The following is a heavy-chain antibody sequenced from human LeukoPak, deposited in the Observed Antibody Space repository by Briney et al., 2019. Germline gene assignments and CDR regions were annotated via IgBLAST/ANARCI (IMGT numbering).Heavy chain of an antibody. D-gene: IGHD3-16*02. CDR2: INHSGST. J-gene: IGHJ5*02. Sequence: PSETLSLTCAVYGGSFSGYYWNWIRQPPGKGLEWIGEINHSGSTNYNPSLKSRVTISVDTSKNQFSLKLSSVTAADTAVYYCARHEGPPELSPHPQSHLNWFDPWGQGTLVTVSS. CDR3: ARHEGPPELSPHPQSHLNWFDP. CDR1: GGSFSGYY. V-gene: IGHV4-34*01.